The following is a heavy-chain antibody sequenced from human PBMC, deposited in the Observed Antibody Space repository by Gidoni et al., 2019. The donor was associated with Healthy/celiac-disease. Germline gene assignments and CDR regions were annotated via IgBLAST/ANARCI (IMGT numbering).Heavy chain of an antibody. D-gene: IGHD3-22*01. Sequence: QLQLQESGPGLVKPSETLSLTCTVSGGSISSSSYYWGWIRQPPGKGLEWIGSIYYSGSTYYNPSLKSRVTISVDTSKNQFSLKLSSVTAADTAVYYCARLYYDSSGYYIEYYFDYWGQGTLVTVSS. CDR2: IYYSGST. CDR3: ARLYYDSSGYYIEYYFDY. CDR1: GGSISSSSYY. J-gene: IGHJ4*02. V-gene: IGHV4-39*01.